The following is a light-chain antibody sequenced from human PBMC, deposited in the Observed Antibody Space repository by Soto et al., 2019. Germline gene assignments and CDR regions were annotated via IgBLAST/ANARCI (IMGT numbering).Light chain of an antibody. J-gene: IGKJ2*01. CDR2: ATS. CDR3: QQYDNSPGYT. CDR1: QSVSSN. Sequence: EIVMTQSPATLSVSPGERATLSCRASQSVSSNLAWYQQRLGQTPRLPIYATSSRATGIPDRFSGSGSGTDFTLTISRLEPEDFAVYYCQQYDNSPGYTFGQGTKLEIK. V-gene: IGKV3-20*01.